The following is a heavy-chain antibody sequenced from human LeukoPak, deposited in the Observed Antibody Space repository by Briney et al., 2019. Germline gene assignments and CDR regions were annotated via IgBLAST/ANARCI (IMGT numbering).Heavy chain of an antibody. D-gene: IGHD2-2*01. Sequence: GESLKISCKGSGYSFTSYWIGWVRQMPGKGLELMGIIYPGDSDTRYSPSFQGQVTISADKSISTAYLQWSSLKASDTAMYYCASSDGRYCSSTSCYRHDAFDIWGQGTMVTVFS. V-gene: IGHV5-51*01. CDR3: ASSDGRYCSSTSCYRHDAFDI. CDR2: IYPGDSDT. J-gene: IGHJ3*02. CDR1: GYSFTSYW.